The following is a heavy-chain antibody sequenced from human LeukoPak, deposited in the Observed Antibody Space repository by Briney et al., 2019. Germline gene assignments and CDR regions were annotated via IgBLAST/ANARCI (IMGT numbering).Heavy chain of an antibody. V-gene: IGHV3-21*01. Sequence: PGGSLRLSCAASGFTFSSYSMNWVRQAPGKGLEWVSSISSSSSYIYYADSVKGRFTISRDSAKNSLYLQMNSLRAEDTAVYYCARIDERELPPYYYYYYMDVWGKGTTVTVPS. D-gene: IGHD1-7*01. CDR2: ISSSSSYI. J-gene: IGHJ6*03. CDR1: GFTFSSYS. CDR3: ARIDERELPPYYYYYYMDV.